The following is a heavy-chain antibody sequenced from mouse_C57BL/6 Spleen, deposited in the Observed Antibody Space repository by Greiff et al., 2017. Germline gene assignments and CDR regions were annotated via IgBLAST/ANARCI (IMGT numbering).Heavy chain of an antibody. D-gene: IGHD3-3*01. CDR2: INPYNGGT. V-gene: IGHV1-19*01. J-gene: IGHJ1*03. Sequence: VQLQQSGPVLVKPGASVKMSCKASGYTFTDYYMTWVKQSHGKSLEWIGVINPYNGGTSYNQKFKGKATLTVDKSSSTAYMELNSLTSEDSAVYYCAREGLFPGYFDVWGTGTTVTVSS. CDR1: GYTFTDYY. CDR3: AREGLFPGYFDV.